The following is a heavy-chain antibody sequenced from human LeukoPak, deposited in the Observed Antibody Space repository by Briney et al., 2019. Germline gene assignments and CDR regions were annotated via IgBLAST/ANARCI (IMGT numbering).Heavy chain of an antibody. Sequence: PGGPLRLSCAASGFTFSSYAMSWVRQAPGKGLEWVSAISGSGGSTYYADSVKGRFTISRDNSKNTLYLQMNSLRAEDTAVYYCAKGVWFGELLSPLDYWGQGTLVTVSS. CDR1: GFTFSSYA. V-gene: IGHV3-23*01. J-gene: IGHJ4*02. CDR3: AKGVWFGELLSPLDY. D-gene: IGHD3-10*01. CDR2: ISGSGGST.